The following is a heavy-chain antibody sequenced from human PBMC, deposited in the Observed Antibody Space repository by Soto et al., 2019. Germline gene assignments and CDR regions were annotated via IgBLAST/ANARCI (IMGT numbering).Heavy chain of an antibody. CDR3: ARGHSSGYYDSPHFDY. CDR2: INPSGGST. Sequence: ASVKVSCKASGYTFTSYYMHWVRQAPGQGLEWMGIINPSGGSTSYAQKFQGRVTMTRDTSTSTVYMELSSLRSEDTAVYYCARGHSSGYYDSPHFDYWGQGTLVTVSS. CDR1: GYTFTSYY. D-gene: IGHD3-22*01. J-gene: IGHJ4*02. V-gene: IGHV1-46*01.